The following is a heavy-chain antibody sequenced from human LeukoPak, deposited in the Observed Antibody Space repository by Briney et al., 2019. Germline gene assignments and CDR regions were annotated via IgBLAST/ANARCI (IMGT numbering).Heavy chain of an antibody. D-gene: IGHD2-2*01. Sequence: SSETLSLTCAVYGGSFSGYYWSWIRQPPGKGLEWIGEINHSGSTNYNPSLKSRVTISVDTSKNQFSLKLSSVTAADTAVYYCARADVVPAAEGYYYYGMDVWGQGTTVTVSS. J-gene: IGHJ6*02. CDR1: GGSFSGYY. V-gene: IGHV4-34*01. CDR2: INHSGST. CDR3: ARADVVPAAEGYYYYGMDV.